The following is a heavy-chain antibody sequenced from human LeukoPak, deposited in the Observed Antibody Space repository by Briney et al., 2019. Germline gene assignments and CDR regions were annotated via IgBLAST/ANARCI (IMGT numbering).Heavy chain of an antibody. V-gene: IGHV3-30*19. D-gene: IGHD1-26*01. CDR1: GFTFSSYG. Sequence: GGSLRLSCAASGFTFSSYGMHWVRQAPGKGLEWVALISYDGSNKYYADSVKGRFTISRDNSKNTLYLQMNILRAEDTAVYYCARVGSGSYYAFDIWGQGTMVTVSS. J-gene: IGHJ3*02. CDR3: ARVGSGSYYAFDI. CDR2: ISYDGSNK.